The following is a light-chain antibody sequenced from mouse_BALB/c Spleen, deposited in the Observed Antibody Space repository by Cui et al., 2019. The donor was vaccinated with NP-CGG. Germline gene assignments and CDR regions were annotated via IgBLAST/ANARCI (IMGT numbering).Light chain of an antibody. V-gene: IGLV1*01. CDR2: GTG. J-gene: IGLJ1*01. Sequence: QAVVTQESALTTSPGETVTLTCRSSTGAVTTSNYANWVQEKPDHLFTGLIGGTGNRAPGVPARFSGSLIGDKAALTITGAQTEDEAMYFCALWYSNHWVFGGGTKLTVL. CDR1: TGAVTTSNY. CDR3: ALWYSNHWV.